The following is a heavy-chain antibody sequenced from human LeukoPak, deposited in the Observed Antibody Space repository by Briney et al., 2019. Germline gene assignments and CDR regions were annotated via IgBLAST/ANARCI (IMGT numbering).Heavy chain of an antibody. D-gene: IGHD2/OR15-2a*01. CDR1: GYSFTDYD. V-gene: IGHV1-8*01. J-gene: IGHJ4*02. Sequence: ASVKVSCKASGYSFTDYDIHWVRQATGQGLEWMGWMNPKTDNTEYAQKFQGRVTLTWTTSISTAYMELSSLKSEDTAVYFCARSGPISLRFWGQGTLVTVSS. CDR3: ARSGPISLRF. CDR2: MNPKTDNT.